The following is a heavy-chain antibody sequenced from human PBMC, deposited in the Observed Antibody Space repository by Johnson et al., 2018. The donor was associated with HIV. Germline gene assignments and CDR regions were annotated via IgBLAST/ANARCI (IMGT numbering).Heavy chain of an antibody. J-gene: IGHJ3*02. CDR3: AREVAIGDSYGYLIGAFDI. D-gene: IGHD5-18*01. CDR2: IYSGGST. Sequence: VQLVESGGGLIQPGWSLRLSCAASGFTVSSNYMSWVRQPPGKGLEWVSVIYSGGSTYYADSVKGRFTISIDNSKNTLYLQMNSLRAEDTAVDYCAREVAIGDSYGYLIGAFDIWGQGTMVTVSS. V-gene: IGHV3-53*01. CDR1: GFTVSSNY.